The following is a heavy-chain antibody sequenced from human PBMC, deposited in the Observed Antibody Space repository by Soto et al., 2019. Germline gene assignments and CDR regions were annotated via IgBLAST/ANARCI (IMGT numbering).Heavy chain of an antibody. CDR1: GFTFSNFA. J-gene: IGHJ6*02. Sequence: GGSLRLSCAASGFTFSNFAMSWVRQAPGKGLEWVSGIIGSGGTTYYADSVKGRFTISRDKSKATLYLQMNSLRAEDTAIYYCARDGGYSFGPGNYYGMDVWGQGTTVTVAS. V-gene: IGHV3-23*01. CDR3: ARDGGYSFGPGNYYGMDV. D-gene: IGHD5-18*01. CDR2: IIGSGGTT.